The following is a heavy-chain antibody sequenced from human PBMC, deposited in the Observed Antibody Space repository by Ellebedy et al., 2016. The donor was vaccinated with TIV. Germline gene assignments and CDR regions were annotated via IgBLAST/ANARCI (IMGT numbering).Heavy chain of an antibody. V-gene: IGHV3-9*01. D-gene: IGHD6-13*01. CDR3: AKAERIAAAGLGFDY. CDR1: GFTFDDYA. Sequence: SLKISCAASGFTFDDYAMHWVRQAPGKGLEWVSGISWNSGSIGYADSVKGRFTISRDNAKNSLYLQMNSLRAEDTALYYCAKAERIAAAGLGFDYWGQGTLVTVSS. J-gene: IGHJ4*02. CDR2: ISWNSGSI.